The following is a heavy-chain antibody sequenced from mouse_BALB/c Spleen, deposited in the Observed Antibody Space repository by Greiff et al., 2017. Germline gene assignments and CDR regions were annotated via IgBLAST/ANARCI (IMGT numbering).Heavy chain of an antibody. CDR1: GFTFSSFG. J-gene: IGHJ4*01. Sequence: VQLKQSGGGLVQPGGSRKLSCAASGFTFSSFGMHWVRQAPEKGLEWVAYISSGSSTIYYADTVKGRFTISRDNPKNTLFLQMTSLRSEDTAMYYCARSGDYDGVTYAMDYWGQGTSVTVSS. CDR3: ARSGDYDGVTYAMDY. D-gene: IGHD2-4*01. V-gene: IGHV5-17*02. CDR2: ISSGSSTI.